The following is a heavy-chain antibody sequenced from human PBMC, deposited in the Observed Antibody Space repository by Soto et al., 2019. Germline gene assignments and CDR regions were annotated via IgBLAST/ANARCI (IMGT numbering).Heavy chain of an antibody. Sequence: QVQLVQSAAEVKKPGASVKVTCKASGYTFIRYGITWLRQAPGQGLEWGGWISPYDYYTEYAQKFHGRVTMTTETSSRTVTMALRGLRSDDTAVYYCARGGYYDNFLKKLNYYGLDVWGQGTTVTVSS. CDR2: ISPYDYYT. CDR1: GYTFIRYG. V-gene: IGHV1-18*01. CDR3: ARGGYYDNFLKKLNYYGLDV. D-gene: IGHD3-16*01. J-gene: IGHJ6*02.